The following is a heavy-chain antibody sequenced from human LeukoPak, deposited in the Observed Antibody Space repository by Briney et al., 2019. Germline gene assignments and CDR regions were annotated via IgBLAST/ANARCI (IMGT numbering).Heavy chain of an antibody. V-gene: IGHV3-23*01. Sequence: PGGSLRLSCAASGFTFSSYAMSWVRQAPGKGLEWVSAISGSGGSTYYADSVKGRFTISRDNSKNTLYLQMNSLRAEDTAVYYCARAYMVRGVITHYFDYWGQGTLVTVSS. D-gene: IGHD3-10*01. CDR2: ISGSGGST. J-gene: IGHJ4*02. CDR3: ARAYMVRGVITHYFDY. CDR1: GFTFSSYA.